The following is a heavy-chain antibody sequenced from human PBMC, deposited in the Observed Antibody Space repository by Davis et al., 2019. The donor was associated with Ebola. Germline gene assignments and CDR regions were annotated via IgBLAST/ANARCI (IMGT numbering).Heavy chain of an antibody. CDR2: MNPNSGNT. D-gene: IGHD3-10*01. J-gene: IGHJ4*02. V-gene: IGHV1-8*01. CDR3: ARGYYYGSGSYAYFDY. CDR1: GYTFTSYD. Sequence: ASVKVSCKASGYTFTSYDINWVRQATGQGLEWMGWMNPNSGNTGYAQKFQGRVTMTRNTSISTAYMELSSLRSEDTAVYYCARGYYYGSGSYAYFDYWGQGTLVTVSS.